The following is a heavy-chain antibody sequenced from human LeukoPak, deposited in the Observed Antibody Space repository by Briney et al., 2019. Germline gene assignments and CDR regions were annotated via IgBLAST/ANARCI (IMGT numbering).Heavy chain of an antibody. CDR2: IYNTGTT. CDR1: GGSTSSYY. Sequence: SETLSLTCTVSGGSTSSYYWSWIRQPAGKGLEWIGRIYNTGTTNYNPSLKSRLTMSVDTSKNQFSLKLTSVTAADTAVYYCARGRYFDYWGQGTLVTVSS. CDR3: ARGRYFDY. V-gene: IGHV4-4*07. J-gene: IGHJ4*02.